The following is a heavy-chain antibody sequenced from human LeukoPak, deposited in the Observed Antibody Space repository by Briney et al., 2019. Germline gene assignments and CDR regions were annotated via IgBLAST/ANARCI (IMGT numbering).Heavy chain of an antibody. Sequence: GGSLRLSCAASGFNFTNYDMHWVRQAPGKGMEWEAFIRYDGSDKYYADSVKGRFTISRDNSKNTLYLQMSSLRTEDTAVYYCAKGDTSWGQGTLVTVSS. J-gene: IGHJ5*02. CDR1: GFNFTNYD. V-gene: IGHV3-30*02. CDR3: AKGDTS. CDR2: IRYDGSDK. D-gene: IGHD2-21*02.